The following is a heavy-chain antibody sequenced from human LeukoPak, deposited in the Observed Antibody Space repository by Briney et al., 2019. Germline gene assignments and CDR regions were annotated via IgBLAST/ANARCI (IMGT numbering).Heavy chain of an antibody. Sequence: PSETLSLTCAVYGVSFSGYYWSWIRQPPGKGLEWIGETNHSGSTNYNPSLKSRVTISVDTSKNQFSLKLSSVTAADTAVYYCARGRPYVDAAMVGAFDIWGQGTMVTVSS. J-gene: IGHJ3*02. D-gene: IGHD5-18*01. CDR2: TNHSGST. CDR1: GVSFSGYY. V-gene: IGHV4-34*01. CDR3: ARGRPYVDAAMVGAFDI.